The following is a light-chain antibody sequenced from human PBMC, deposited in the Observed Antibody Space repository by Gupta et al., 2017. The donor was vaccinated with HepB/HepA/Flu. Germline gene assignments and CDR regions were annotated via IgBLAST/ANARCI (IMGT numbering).Light chain of an antibody. CDR1: QSVLYSSISKNY. J-gene: IGKJ2*01. Sequence: DIVMTQSPDSLAVSLGERATINCKSSQSVLYSSISKNYLAWYQPKPGQPPRLLIYWASTRESGVPDRFSGSGSGTDFTLTISSLQAEDVAVYYCQQYHTTPYTFGQGTKLEIK. CDR2: WAS. CDR3: QQYHTTPYT. V-gene: IGKV4-1*01.